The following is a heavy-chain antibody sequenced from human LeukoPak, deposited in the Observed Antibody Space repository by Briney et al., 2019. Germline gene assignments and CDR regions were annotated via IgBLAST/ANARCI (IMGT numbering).Heavy chain of an antibody. Sequence: GGSLRLSCAASGFTFSSYGMHWVRQAPGKGLEWVAVISKDGSKKHYADSVNGRFTISRDNSKNTLYLQVNSLRAEDTAVFYCAKDSVSWEWLISNWGQGTLVTVSS. J-gene: IGHJ4*02. D-gene: IGHD6-19*01. CDR3: AKDSVSWEWLISN. CDR1: GFTFSSYG. V-gene: IGHV3-30*18. CDR2: ISKDGSKK.